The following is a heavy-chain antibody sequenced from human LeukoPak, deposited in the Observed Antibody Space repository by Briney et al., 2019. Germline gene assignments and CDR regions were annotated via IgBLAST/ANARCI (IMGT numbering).Heavy chain of an antibody. CDR3: AGYSIVVEPPGSVYSYYMVV. D-gene: IGHD2-2*01. CDR1: GFTFSSYA. V-gene: IGHV3-23*01. Sequence: GGSLRLSCAASGFTFSSYAMTWVRQSPGKGLEWVSAISRSGGSTYYADSVKGRFTISRDNSKNSVYLQMNSLRTEDTALYYCAGYSIVVEPPGSVYSYYMVVWGAGAPVTVSS. J-gene: IGHJ6*03. CDR2: ISRSGGST.